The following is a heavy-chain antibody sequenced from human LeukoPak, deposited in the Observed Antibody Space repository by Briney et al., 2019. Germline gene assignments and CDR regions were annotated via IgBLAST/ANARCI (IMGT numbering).Heavy chain of an antibody. CDR2: IIHILGIA. J-gene: IGHJ5*02. D-gene: IGHD6-13*01. V-gene: IGHV1-69*04. Sequence: GASVKVSCKASGGTFSSYAISWVRQAPGQGLEWMGRIIHILGIANCAQKFQGRVTITADKSTSTAYMELSSLRSEDTAVYYCARGLAAAGTAWFDPWGQGTLVTVSS. CDR3: ARGLAAAGTAWFDP. CDR1: GGTFSSYA.